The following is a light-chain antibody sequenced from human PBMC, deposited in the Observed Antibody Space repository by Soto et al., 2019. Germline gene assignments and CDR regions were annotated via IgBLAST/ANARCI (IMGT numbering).Light chain of an antibody. Sequence: EIVMTQSPATLSVSPGERATLSCGASQSVSSNLAWYQQKPGQAPRLLIYGASTRATGIPARFSGSGSGTEFTLTIRRLQSEDCAVYYCQQYNNWPYTCGQGTKLEIK. CDR2: GAS. CDR1: QSVSSN. J-gene: IGKJ2*01. CDR3: QQYNNWPYT. V-gene: IGKV3-15*01.